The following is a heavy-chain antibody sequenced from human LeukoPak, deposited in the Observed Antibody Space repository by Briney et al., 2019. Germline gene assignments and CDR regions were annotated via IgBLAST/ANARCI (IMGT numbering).Heavy chain of an antibody. D-gene: IGHD5-24*01. J-gene: IGHJ4*02. CDR3: ARGSRGDGYTSY. V-gene: IGHV1-69*04. CDR2: IIPILGLT. Sequence: ASVKVSCKASGGTFSSYAISWVRQAPGQGLEWMGRIIPILGLTNNAQKFQDRVTISADKFTPTVYMELSSLESEDTAVYYCARGSRGDGYTSYWGQGTLVTVSS. CDR1: GGTFSSYA.